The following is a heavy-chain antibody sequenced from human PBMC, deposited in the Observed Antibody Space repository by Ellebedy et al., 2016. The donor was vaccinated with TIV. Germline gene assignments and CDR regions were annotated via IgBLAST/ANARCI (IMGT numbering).Heavy chain of an antibody. J-gene: IGHJ4*02. CDR2: IGVRADDT. D-gene: IGHD6-13*01. CDR1: GFTFSNHA. Sequence: GESLKISXAASGFTFSNHAMNWVRQAPGKELEWVSSIGVRADDTDYTDSVKGRFIISRDNSKNTLYLQMNSLRAEDTAVYYCAKDEGDVSWAPPYFDYWGQGTLVSVSS. CDR3: AKDEGDVSWAPPYFDY. V-gene: IGHV3-23*01.